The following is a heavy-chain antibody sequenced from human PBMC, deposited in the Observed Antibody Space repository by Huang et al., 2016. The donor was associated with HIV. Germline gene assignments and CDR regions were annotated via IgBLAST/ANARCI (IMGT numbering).Heavy chain of an antibody. CDR3: ARLPGSITMIRGVITDPY. CDR2: NFYNGST. CDR1: GGSIRSDNYY. V-gene: IGHV4-39*02. J-gene: IGHJ4*02. Sequence: QLQLQESGPGLVKPSETLSLTCTVSGGSIRSDNYYWGWIRQPPGKGLEWIGSNFYNGSTYYTPSLKRRVTITVDTSKNHFSLRMRSVTAADTAVYYCARLPGSITMIRGVITDPYWGQGTLVTVSS. D-gene: IGHD3-10*01.